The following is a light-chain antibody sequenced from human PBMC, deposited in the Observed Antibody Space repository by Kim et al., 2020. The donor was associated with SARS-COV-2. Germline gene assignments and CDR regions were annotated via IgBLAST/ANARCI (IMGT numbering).Light chain of an antibody. CDR2: GAS. V-gene: IGKV3-20*01. CDR1: QSVSSSY. CDR3: QQYGLYT. J-gene: IGKJ2*01. Sequence: RSLSPGERATLSCRASQSVSSSYLAWYQQKPGQAPRLLIYGASSRATGIPDRFSGSGSGTDFTLTISRLEPEDFAVYYCQQYGLYTFGQGTKLEI.